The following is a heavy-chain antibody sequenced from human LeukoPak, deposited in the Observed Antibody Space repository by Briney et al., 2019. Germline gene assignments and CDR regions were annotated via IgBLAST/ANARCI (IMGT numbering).Heavy chain of an antibody. J-gene: IGHJ6*02. CDR2: IYHSGST. V-gene: IGHV4-30-2*01. CDR1: GGSISSGGYS. Sequence: PSETLSLTCAVSGGSISSGGYSWSWIRQPPGKGLEWIGYIYHSGSTYYNPSLKSRVTISVDRSKNQFFLKLSSVTAADTAVYYCARGSYLYGMDVWGQGTTVTVSS. D-gene: IGHD3-10*01. CDR3: ARGSYLYGMDV.